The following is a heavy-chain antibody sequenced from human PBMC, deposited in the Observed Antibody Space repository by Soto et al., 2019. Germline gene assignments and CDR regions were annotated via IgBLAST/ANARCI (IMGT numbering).Heavy chain of an antibody. D-gene: IGHD1-26*01. CDR3: VGGAGWELEY. Sequence: EVQLVESGGGLVQPGGSLRLSCAASRFSFNPYWMNWVRQAPGMGLEWLAIIKTDGSTTHYADSVKGRFTISRDNAKNPLFLQTNSLRADATAVYYGVGGAGWELEYWGQGTLVTVSS. J-gene: IGHJ4*02. V-gene: IGHV3-7*03. CDR2: IKTDGSTT. CDR1: RFSFNPYW.